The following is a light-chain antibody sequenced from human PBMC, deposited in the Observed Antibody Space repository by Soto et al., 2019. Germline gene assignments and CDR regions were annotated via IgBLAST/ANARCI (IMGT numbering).Light chain of an antibody. Sequence: HSVLSQPASVSGSPGQTITISCTGTSTDVGVYNAVSWYQHHPGKAPKLIIYEVTHRPSGVSDRFSAYKSGNTASLTISGLQAEDEADYYCNSFRVTHLYVFGTGTKVTV. CDR1: STDVGVYNA. CDR3: NSFRVTHLYV. CDR2: EVT. J-gene: IGLJ1*01. V-gene: IGLV2-14*01.